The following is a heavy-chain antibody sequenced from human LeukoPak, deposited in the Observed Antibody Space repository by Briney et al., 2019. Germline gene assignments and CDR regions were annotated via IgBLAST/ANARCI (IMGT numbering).Heavy chain of an antibody. CDR2: INGGGGST. Sequence: GGSLRLSCAASGFTFSGYAMSWVRQAPGKGLDWVSSINGGGGSTYYADSVKGRFTISRDNPKNTLYLQMNSLRAEDTAVYYCAKIGANVGFWGQGTLVTVSS. J-gene: IGHJ4*02. CDR3: AKIGANVGF. CDR1: GFTFSGYA. V-gene: IGHV3-23*01. D-gene: IGHD4/OR15-4a*01.